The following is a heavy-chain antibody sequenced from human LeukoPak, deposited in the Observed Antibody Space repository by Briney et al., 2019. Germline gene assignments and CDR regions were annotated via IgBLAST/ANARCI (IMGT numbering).Heavy chain of an antibody. V-gene: IGHV3-7*01. CDR2: IKQDGSEK. Sequence: GGSLRLSCAASGFTFTNFWMSWVRQAPGKGLEWVANIKQDGSEKYYVDSVKGRFTISRDNAKNSLYLQMNSLRAEDTAVYYCARCGPPTYYDFWSGYYTGYYYYGMDVWGQGTTVTVSS. CDR1: GFTFTNFW. D-gene: IGHD3-3*01. CDR3: ARCGPPTYYDFWSGYYTGYYYYGMDV. J-gene: IGHJ6*02.